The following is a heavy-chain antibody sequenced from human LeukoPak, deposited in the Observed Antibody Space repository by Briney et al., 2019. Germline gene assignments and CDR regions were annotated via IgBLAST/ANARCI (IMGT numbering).Heavy chain of an antibody. CDR2: IYYSGNT. CDR3: ARFTSGIYDY. CDR1: GGSIFSSNSY. D-gene: IGHD1-26*01. V-gene: IGHV4-39*01. J-gene: IGHJ4*02. Sequence: SETLSLTCTVSGGSIFSSNSYWGWIRQPPGKGLEWIGSIYYSGNTYYNASLKSRVTISVDTSKNQFSLKLNSVTAADTAVYFCARFTSGIYDYWGQGTLVTVPS.